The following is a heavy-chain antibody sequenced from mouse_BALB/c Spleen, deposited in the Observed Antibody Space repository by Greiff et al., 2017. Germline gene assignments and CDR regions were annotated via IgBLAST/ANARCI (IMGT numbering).Heavy chain of an antibody. J-gene: IGHJ3*01. D-gene: IGHD1-1*01. CDR2: IDPSDSYT. Sequence: QVQLQQPGAELVKPGASVKLSCKASGYTFTSYWMHWVKQRPGQGLEWIGEIDPSDSYTNYNQKFKGKATLTVDKSSSTAYMQLSSLTSEDSAVYYCASLLRYPTYWGQGTLVTVSA. CDR3: ASLLRYPTY. V-gene: IGHV1-69*02. CDR1: GYTFTSYW.